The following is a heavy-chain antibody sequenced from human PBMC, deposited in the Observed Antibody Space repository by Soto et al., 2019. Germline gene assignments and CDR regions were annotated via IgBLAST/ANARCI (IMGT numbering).Heavy chain of an antibody. J-gene: IGHJ4*02. CDR3: ARQRRNYYGSGNYFDY. D-gene: IGHD3-10*01. Sequence: GASVKVSCKASGGTFSSYTISWVRQAPGQGLEWMGRIIPILGIANYAQKFQGRVTITADKSTSTAYMELSSLRSEDTAVYYCARQRRNYYGSGNYFDYWGQGTLVTVSS. CDR2: IIPILGIA. CDR1: GGTFSSYT. V-gene: IGHV1-69*02.